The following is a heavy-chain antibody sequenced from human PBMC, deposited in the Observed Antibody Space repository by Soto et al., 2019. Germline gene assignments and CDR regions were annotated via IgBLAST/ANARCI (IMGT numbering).Heavy chain of an antibody. V-gene: IGHV3-66*01. D-gene: IGHD4-17*01. J-gene: IGHJ5*02. CDR1: GFTVSNNY. CDR3: AKDLLYYGDSYYYGMDP. CDR2: IYSGGGT. Sequence: GGSLRLSCAASGFTVSNNYMSWVRQAPGKGLEYVSVIYSGGGTYYADSVKGRFTISRDNSKNTLYLQMNSLGAEDTAVYYCAKDLLYYGDSYYYGMDPWGQGTLVTVSS.